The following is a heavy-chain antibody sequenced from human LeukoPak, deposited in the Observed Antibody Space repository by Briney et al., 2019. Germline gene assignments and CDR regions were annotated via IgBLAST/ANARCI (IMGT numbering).Heavy chain of an antibody. V-gene: IGHV1-69*13. CDR2: IIPIFGTA. Sequence: SVKVSCKASGGTFSSYAISWVRQAPGQGLEWMGGIIPIFGTANYAQKFQGRVTITADESTSTAYMELSSLRSEDTAVYYCAIDSGYSYGYGNHLEVLDYWGQGTLVTVSS. J-gene: IGHJ4*02. CDR3: AIDSGYSYGYGNHLEVLDY. CDR1: GGTFSSYA. D-gene: IGHD5-18*01.